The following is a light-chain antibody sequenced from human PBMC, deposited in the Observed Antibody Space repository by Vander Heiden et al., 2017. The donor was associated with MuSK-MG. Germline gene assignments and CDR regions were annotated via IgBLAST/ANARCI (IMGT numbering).Light chain of an antibody. CDR1: QSLVHSNGNTF. CDR3: WQASQFPHT. V-gene: IGKV2-24*01. J-gene: IGKJ2*01. Sequence: DVVSTQTRLPSPFPLRQQSATSSRASQSLVHSNGNTFLSWLHQRPGQPPRLLIYKISSRLAGVPDRFSGSGAGTDFTLKISSVKAEDVGFYYCWQASQFPHTIGQGTKLEIK. CDR2: KIS.